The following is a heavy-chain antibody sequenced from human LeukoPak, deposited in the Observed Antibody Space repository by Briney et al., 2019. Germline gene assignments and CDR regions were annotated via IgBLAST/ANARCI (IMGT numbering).Heavy chain of an antibody. CDR2: IYYSGST. V-gene: IGHV4-59*01. CDR3: ARGSDYGYDFQH. J-gene: IGHJ1*01. Sequence: SETLSLTCTVSGGSISSYYWSWIRQPPGKGLEWIGYIYYSGSTNYNPSLKSRVTISVDTSKNQFSLKLSSVTAADTAVYYCARGSDYGYDFQHWGQGTLVTVSS. D-gene: IGHD4-17*01. CDR1: GGSISSYY.